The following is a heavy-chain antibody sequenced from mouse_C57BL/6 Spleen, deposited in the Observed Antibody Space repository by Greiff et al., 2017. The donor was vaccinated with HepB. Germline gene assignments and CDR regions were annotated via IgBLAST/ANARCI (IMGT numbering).Heavy chain of an antibody. CDR2: INPGSGGT. CDR3: ARSSNDSIDD. J-gene: IGHJ4*01. D-gene: IGHD2-4*01. V-gene: IGHV1-54*01. CDR1: GYAFTNHL. Sequence: VQLQESGAELVRPGTSVKVSCKASGYAFTNHLIEWVKQRPGQGLEWIGVINPGSGGTNYNEKFKGKATLTADKSSSTAYMQLSSLTSEDSAVYFCARSSNDSIDDWGQATSVTVSS.